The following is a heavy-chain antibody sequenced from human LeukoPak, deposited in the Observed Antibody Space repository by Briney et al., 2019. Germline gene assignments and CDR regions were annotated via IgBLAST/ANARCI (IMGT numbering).Heavy chain of an antibody. D-gene: IGHD6-19*01. V-gene: IGHV3-66*01. CDR1: GFTVSSNY. Sequence: PGGSLRLSCAASGFTVSSNYMSWVRQAPGKGLEWVSVIYSGGSTYYADSVKGRFTISRDNSKNTLYLQMNSLRAEDTAVYYCARDSQTGGSSGWYVRRGAFDIWGQGTMVAVSS. CDR2: IYSGGST. CDR3: ARDSQTGGSSGWYVRRGAFDI. J-gene: IGHJ3*02.